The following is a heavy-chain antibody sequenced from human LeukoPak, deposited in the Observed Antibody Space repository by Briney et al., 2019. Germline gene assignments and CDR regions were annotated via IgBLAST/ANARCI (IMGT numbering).Heavy chain of an antibody. CDR1: GGSISSYY. V-gene: IGHV4-59*08. CDR3: ARAFYYGSGIFDY. D-gene: IGHD3-10*01. CDR2: IYYSGST. J-gene: IGHJ4*02. Sequence: NTSETLSLTCTVSGGSISSYYWSWIRQPPGKGLEWIGYIYYSGSTNYNPSLKSRVTISVDTSKNQFSLKLTSVTAADTAVYHCARAFYYGSGIFDYWGQGALVTVSS.